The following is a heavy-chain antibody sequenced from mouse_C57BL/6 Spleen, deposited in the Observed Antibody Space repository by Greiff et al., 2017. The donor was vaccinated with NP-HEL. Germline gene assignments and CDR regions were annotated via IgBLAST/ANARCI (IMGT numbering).Heavy chain of an antibody. CDR1: GYTFTSYW. D-gene: IGHD2-2*01. CDR3: ARSGLYYGYDGAWFAY. J-gene: IGHJ3*01. CDR2: IYPGSGST. V-gene: IGHV1-55*01. Sequence: QVQLQQSGAELVKPGASVKMSCKASGYTFTSYWITWVKQRPGQGLEWIGDIYPGSGSTNYNEKFKSKATLTVDTSSSTAYMQLSSLTSEDSAVYYCARSGLYYGYDGAWFAYWGQGTLVTVSA.